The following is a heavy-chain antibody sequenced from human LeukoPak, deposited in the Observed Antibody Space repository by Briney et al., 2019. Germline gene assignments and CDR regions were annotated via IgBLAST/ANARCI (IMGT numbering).Heavy chain of an antibody. D-gene: IGHD3-3*01. Sequence: SQTLSLTCTVSGGSISSGDYYWSWIRQPPGKGLEWIGYIYYSGSTYYNPSLKSRVTISVDTSKNQFSLKLSSVTAADTAVYYCARAGAYDFWSGPLGYFDYWGQGTLVTVSS. CDR1: GGSISSGDYY. CDR3: ARAGAYDFWSGPLGYFDY. CDR2: IYYSGST. J-gene: IGHJ4*02. V-gene: IGHV4-30-4*01.